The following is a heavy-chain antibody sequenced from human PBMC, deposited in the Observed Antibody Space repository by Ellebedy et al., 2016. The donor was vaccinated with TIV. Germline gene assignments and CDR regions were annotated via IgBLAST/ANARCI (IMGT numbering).Heavy chain of an antibody. Sequence: PGGSLRLSCTASGFNFSNYGMHWVRQAPGRGLEWVAIIWYDGSNKYYGDPVKGQFTISRDNAKNILSLQMNSLRADDTAVYYCGRGRVSMSIDYWGQGTLVTVSS. J-gene: IGHJ4*02. D-gene: IGHD2/OR15-2a*01. V-gene: IGHV3-33*01. CDR1: GFNFSNYG. CDR2: IWYDGSNK. CDR3: GRGRVSMSIDY.